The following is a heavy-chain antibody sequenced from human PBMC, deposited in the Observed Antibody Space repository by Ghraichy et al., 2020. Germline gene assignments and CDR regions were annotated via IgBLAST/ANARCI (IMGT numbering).Heavy chain of an antibody. D-gene: IGHD6-19*01. CDR1: GYTFTSYA. CDR3: AREGFSSGWSHFDN. CDR2: IRPGDGIT. V-gene: IGHV1-3*01. J-gene: IGHJ4*02. Sequence: ASVKVSCKASGYTFTSYAIHWVRQAPGQRLEWMGWIRPGDGITDYSQKFQGRFTIASDTSASTVYMELSSLSSEDTAVYYCAREGFSSGWSHFDNWGQGTLVTVSS.